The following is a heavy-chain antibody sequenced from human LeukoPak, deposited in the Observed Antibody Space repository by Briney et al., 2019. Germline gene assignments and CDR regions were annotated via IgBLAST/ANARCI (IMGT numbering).Heavy chain of an antibody. CDR3: ASYYYDSSGFPDAFDI. V-gene: IGHV4-34*01. Sequence: SETLSLTCAVYGGSFSGFHWSWIRQPPGKGLEWIGEINHSGTTNYNPSLKSRVTISVDTSKNQFYLKMSSVTAADTAVYYCASYYYDSSGFPDAFDIWGQGTMVTVSS. J-gene: IGHJ3*02. CDR2: INHSGTT. D-gene: IGHD3-22*01. CDR1: GGSFSGFH.